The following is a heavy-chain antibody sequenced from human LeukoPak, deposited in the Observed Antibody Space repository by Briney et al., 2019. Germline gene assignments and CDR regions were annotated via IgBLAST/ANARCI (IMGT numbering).Heavy chain of an antibody. CDR2: MNPNSGTT. J-gene: IGHJ4*02. V-gene: IGHV1-8*01. CDR1: GYTFTSHD. CDR3: ARDRFSSAFDY. Sequence: ASVRVSCKASGYTFTSHDFNWVRQAPGQGPEWIGWMNPNSGTTGYAQKFQGRVTMTRDTSISTAYMDLSSLRSEDTAVYYCARDRFSSAFDYWGQGTLVTVSS. D-gene: IGHD6-6*01.